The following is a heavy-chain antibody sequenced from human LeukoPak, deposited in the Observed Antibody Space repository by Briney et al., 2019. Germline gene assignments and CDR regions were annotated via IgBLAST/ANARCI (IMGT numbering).Heavy chain of an antibody. CDR2: IYYSGST. J-gene: IGHJ4*02. CDR3: ARPGGGPQAEHYFDY. D-gene: IGHD2-15*01. V-gene: IGHV4-39*01. CDR1: GDSISSSSYY. Sequence: TSETLSLTCTVSGDSISSSSYYWGWIRQPPGKGLEWIGSIYYSGSTYYNPSLKSRVTISVDTSKNQLSLKLSSVTAADTAVYYCARPGGGPQAEHYFDYWGQGTLVTVSS.